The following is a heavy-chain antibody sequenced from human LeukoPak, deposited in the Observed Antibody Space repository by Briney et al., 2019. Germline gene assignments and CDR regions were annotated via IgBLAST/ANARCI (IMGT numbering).Heavy chain of an antibody. CDR3: ARGTMVRGVYLSFDY. J-gene: IGHJ4*02. D-gene: IGHD3-10*01. V-gene: IGHV2-5*02. Sequence: SGPTLVNPTQTLTLTCTFSGFSLSTRGVGVGWIRQPPGKALEWLALIYWDDDKRYSPSLKSRLTITKDTSKIQVVLTMTNMDPVDTATYYCARGTMVRGVYLSFDYWGQRTLVTVSS. CDR1: GFSLSTRGVG. CDR2: IYWDDDK.